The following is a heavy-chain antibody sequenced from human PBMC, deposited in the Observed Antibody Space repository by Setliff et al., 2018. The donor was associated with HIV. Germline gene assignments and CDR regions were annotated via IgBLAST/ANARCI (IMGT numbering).Heavy chain of an antibody. J-gene: IGHJ6*03. V-gene: IGHV4-34*01. CDR3: AGGEVRSRCVSSRAPFYHYYYYMDV. Sequence: SETLSLTCVVYGGSFSDYYWTWIRQPPGKGLEWIGKINYSGSTDYNSSLRSRVTISVDTSKNQISLKLTSVTAADTAVYYCAGGEVRSRCVSSRAPFYHYYYYMDVWGKGTTVTVSS. CDR2: INYSGST. CDR1: GGSFSDYY. D-gene: IGHD6-13*01.